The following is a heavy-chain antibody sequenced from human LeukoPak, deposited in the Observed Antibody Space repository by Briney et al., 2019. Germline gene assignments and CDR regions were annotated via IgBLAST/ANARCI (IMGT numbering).Heavy chain of an antibody. J-gene: IGHJ3*02. CDR1: GGSISSCGYY. CDR3: AGVGLRSENAFDI. CDR2: IYYSGST. V-gene: IGHV4-31*03. D-gene: IGHD3-10*02. Sequence: SQTLSLTCTVSGGSISSCGYYWSWIRQHPGKGLQWIGYIYYSGSTYYNPSLKIRVTISVDTSKTQFSLKLSSVTAADTAVYYCAGVGLRSENAFDIWGQGTMVTVSS.